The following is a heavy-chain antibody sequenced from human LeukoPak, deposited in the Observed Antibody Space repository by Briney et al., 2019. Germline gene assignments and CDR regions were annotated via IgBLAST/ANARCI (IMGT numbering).Heavy chain of an antibody. J-gene: IGHJ3*02. CDR3: ARVYYGGNSAAFDI. CDR2: INPSGGDT. V-gene: IGHV1-46*01. Sequence: GASVKVSCKASGYTFTSFYLHWVRQAPGQGLEWMGIINPSGGDTRYAQEFQGRVTMTRDTSTSTVYMELSSLRSEDTAVYYCARVYYGGNSAAFDIWGQGTVVTVSS. CDR1: GYTFTSFY. D-gene: IGHD4-23*01.